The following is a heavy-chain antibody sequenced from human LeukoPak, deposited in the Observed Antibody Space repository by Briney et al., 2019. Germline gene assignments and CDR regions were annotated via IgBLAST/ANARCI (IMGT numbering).Heavy chain of an antibody. J-gene: IGHJ4*02. CDR1: GYSISSGYF. D-gene: IGHD5-24*01. Sequence: PSETLSLTCAVSGYSISSGYFWGWIRQPPGKGLEWIGSIYHSGTTYYNPSLKSRITISVDTSKNQFSLKLNSVTAADTALYYWACSRDLYSPLDYWGQGTLVTVSS. CDR2: IYHSGTT. V-gene: IGHV4-38-2*01. CDR3: ACSRDLYSPLDY.